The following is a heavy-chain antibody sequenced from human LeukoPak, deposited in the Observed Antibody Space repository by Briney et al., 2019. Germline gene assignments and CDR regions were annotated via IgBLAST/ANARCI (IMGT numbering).Heavy chain of an antibody. J-gene: IGHJ4*02. CDR2: ISSSGSTI. Sequence: GGSLRLSCAASGFTFSSYEMNWVRQAPGKGLEWVSYISSSGSTIYYADSVKGRFTISRDNSKNTLYLQMNSLRAEDTAVYYCAREGYNYGGGYFDYWGQETLVTVSS. V-gene: IGHV3-48*03. D-gene: IGHD5-18*01. CDR3: AREGYNYGGGYFDY. CDR1: GFTFSSYE.